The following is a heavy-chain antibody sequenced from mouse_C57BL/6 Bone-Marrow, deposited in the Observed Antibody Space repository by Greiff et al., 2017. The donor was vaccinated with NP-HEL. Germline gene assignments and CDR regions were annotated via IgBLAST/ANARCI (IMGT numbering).Heavy chain of an antibody. D-gene: IGHD1-1*01. CDR2: INPGGGGT. CDR3: ARGRDDSSYLWYFDV. CDR1: GYAFTNYL. J-gene: IGHJ1*03. V-gene: IGHV1-54*01. Sequence: VQLQQSGAELVRPGTSVKVSCKASGYAFTNYLIEWVKQRPGQGLEWIGVINPGGGGTNYNEKFKGKATLTADKSSSTAYMQLSSLTSEDSADYFGARGRDDSSYLWYFDVWGTGTTVTVSS.